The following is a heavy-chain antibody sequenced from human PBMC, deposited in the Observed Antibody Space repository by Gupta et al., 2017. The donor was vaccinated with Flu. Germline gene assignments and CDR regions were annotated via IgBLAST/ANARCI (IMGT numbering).Heavy chain of an antibody. Sequence: RSYTMRWVRQAPGKGLEWVSAISDNSVYTYYADAGTGRFTISRDNSMNTLFLQMNSLRAEETAVYYCVKGSASARPYYFDYWGQGTLVPVSS. J-gene: IGHJ4*02. D-gene: IGHD6-6*01. V-gene: IGHV3-23*01. CDR1: RSYT. CDR3: VKGSASARPYYFDY. CDR2: ISDNSVYT.